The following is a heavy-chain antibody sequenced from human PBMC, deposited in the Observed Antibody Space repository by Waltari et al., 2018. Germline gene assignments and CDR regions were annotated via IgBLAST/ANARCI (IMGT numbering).Heavy chain of an antibody. Sequence: QVQLVESGGGVVQPGRSLRLSCAASGFTFSSYAMHWVRQAPGKGLEWVAVISYDGSNKYYADSVKGRFTISRDNSKNTLYLQMNSLRAEDTAVYYCASPIPRRDGYNWGPFDYWGQGTLVTVSS. CDR3: ASPIPRRDGYNWGPFDY. D-gene: IGHD5-12*01. CDR1: GFTFSSYA. CDR2: ISYDGSNK. J-gene: IGHJ4*02. V-gene: IGHV3-30-3*01.